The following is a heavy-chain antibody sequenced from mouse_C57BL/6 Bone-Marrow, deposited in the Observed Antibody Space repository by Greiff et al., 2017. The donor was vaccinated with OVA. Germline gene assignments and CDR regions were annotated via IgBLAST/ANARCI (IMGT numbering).Heavy chain of an antibody. CDR1: GYTFKSYG. Sequence: VQLQQSGAELVRPGSSVKMSCKTSGYTFKSYGINWVKQRPGQGLEWIGYIYIGNGYTEYNEKFKGKATLTSDTSSSTAYMQVSSLTSEDSAIYFCASRRLGAGLYYFGYWGQGTTLSVSS. D-gene: IGHD3-3*01. CDR3: ASRRLGAGLYYFGY. CDR2: IYIGNGYT. J-gene: IGHJ2*01. V-gene: IGHV1-58*01.